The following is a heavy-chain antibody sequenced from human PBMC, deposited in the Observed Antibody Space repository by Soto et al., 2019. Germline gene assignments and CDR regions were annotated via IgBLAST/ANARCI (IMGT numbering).Heavy chain of an antibody. CDR3: ARGRTVNYSAY. D-gene: IGHD4-17*01. V-gene: IGHV1-18*01. CDR1: GYTFSSYG. Sequence: QVQLVQSGAEVKKPGASVKVSCKASGYTFSSYGISWVRQAPGQGLEWMGWISTYNGNRNYAQKRQGRVSMTTDTATSTAYMELRSLRSDDTAVYYCARGRTVNYSAYWGQGTLVTVSS. J-gene: IGHJ4*02. CDR2: ISTYNGNR.